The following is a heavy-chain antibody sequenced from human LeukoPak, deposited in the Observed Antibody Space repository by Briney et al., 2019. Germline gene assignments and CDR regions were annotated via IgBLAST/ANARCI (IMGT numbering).Heavy chain of an antibody. CDR1: GGSISSGSYY. V-gene: IGHV4-61*02. CDR3: ARDVLGGYYYYYDMDV. D-gene: IGHD1-26*01. Sequence: SETLSLTCTVSGGSISSGSYYWSWTRQPAGKGLEWNGRIYTSGSNNYNPSLKSRVTISVDTSKNQFSLKLSAVTAADTAVYYCARDVLGGYYYYYDMDVWGKGTTVTVSS. CDR2: IYTSGSN. J-gene: IGHJ6*03.